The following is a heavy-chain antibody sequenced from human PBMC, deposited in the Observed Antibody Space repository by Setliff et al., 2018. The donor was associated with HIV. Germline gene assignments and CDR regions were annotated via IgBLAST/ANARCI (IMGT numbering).Heavy chain of an antibody. Sequence: PGGSLRLSCAASGFIVTDYGMTWVRQAPGKGLEWVSAISGSGGSTYYADSVKGRFTISRDNSKNTLYLQMNSLRAEDTAVYYCAKDHRIPLGYGFVYWGQGTLVTVSS. V-gene: IGHV3-23*01. J-gene: IGHJ4*02. D-gene: IGHD5-18*01. CDR3: AKDHRIPLGYGFVY. CDR2: ISGSGGST. CDR1: GFIVTDYG.